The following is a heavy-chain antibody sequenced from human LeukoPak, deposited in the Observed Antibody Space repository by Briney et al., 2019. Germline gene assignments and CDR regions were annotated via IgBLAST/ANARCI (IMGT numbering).Heavy chain of an antibody. CDR1: GFTFSNAW. J-gene: IGHJ4*02. CDR2: IKSKTDGGTR. V-gene: IGHV3-15*01. D-gene: IGHD3-10*01. CDR3: STDCGYGSGTDY. Sequence: GGSLRLSCAASGFTFSNAWMTWVRQAPGKGLEWVGRIKSKTDGGTRDYAAPVKGRFTISRDDSKNTLYLQMNTLKTEDTAVYYCSTDCGYGSGTDYWGQGTLVTVSS.